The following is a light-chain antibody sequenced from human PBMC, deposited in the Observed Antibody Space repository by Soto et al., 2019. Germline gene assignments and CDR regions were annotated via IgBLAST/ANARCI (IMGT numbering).Light chain of an antibody. Sequence: ALTQPASVSGSPGQSITISCTGTSSDVGGYNYVSWYQQHPGKAPKLMIYDVSNRPSGVSNRFSGSKSGNTASLTISGLQAEDEADYYCSSYTSSRYVFGTGTKLTVL. CDR1: SSDVGGYNY. V-gene: IGLV2-14*01. CDR3: SSYTSSRYV. J-gene: IGLJ1*01. CDR2: DVS.